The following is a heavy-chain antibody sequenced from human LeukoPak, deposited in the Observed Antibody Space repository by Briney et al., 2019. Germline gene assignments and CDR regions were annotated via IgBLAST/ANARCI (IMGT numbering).Heavy chain of an antibody. CDR2: INHSAST. CDR3: ASHRGGWYFGYFQH. CDR1: GGSFSGYY. D-gene: IGHD6-19*01. Sequence: SETLSLTCAVYGGSFSGYYWSWIRQPPGKGLEWIGEINHSASTNYNPSLKSRVTISVDTSKNQFSLKLSSVTAADTAVYYCASHRGGWYFGYFQHWGQGTLVTVSS. V-gene: IGHV4-34*01. J-gene: IGHJ1*01.